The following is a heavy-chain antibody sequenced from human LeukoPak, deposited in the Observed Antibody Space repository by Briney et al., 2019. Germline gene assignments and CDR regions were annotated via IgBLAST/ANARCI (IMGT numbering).Heavy chain of an antibody. Sequence: PGGSLRLSCAASGFTFSSYWMSWVRQAPGKGLEWVANIKQDGSEKYYVDSVEGRFTISRDNAKNSLYLQMNSLRAEDTAVYYCARSYYDFWSGYSLSHLPYYMDVWGKGTTVTVSS. D-gene: IGHD3-3*01. CDR1: GFTFSSYW. CDR2: IKQDGSEK. V-gene: IGHV3-7*01. CDR3: ARSYYDFWSGYSLSHLPYYMDV. J-gene: IGHJ6*03.